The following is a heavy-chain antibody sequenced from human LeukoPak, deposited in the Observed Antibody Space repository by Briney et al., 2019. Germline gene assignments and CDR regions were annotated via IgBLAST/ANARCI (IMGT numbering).Heavy chain of an antibody. J-gene: IGHJ3*02. CDR3: AKDPDGDSSGYYYDDAFDI. CDR2: ISYDGSNK. V-gene: IGHV3-30-3*01. Sequence: GGSLRLSCAASGFTFSSYAMHWVRQAPGKGREWGAVISYDGSNKYYADSVKGRFTISRDNSKNTLYLQMNSLRAEDTAVYYCAKDPDGDSSGYYYDDAFDIWGQGTMVTVSS. CDR1: GFTFSSYA. D-gene: IGHD3-22*01.